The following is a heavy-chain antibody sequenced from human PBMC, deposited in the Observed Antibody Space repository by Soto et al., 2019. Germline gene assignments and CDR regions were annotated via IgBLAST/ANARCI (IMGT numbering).Heavy chain of an antibody. V-gene: IGHV1-24*01. J-gene: IGHJ4*02. CDR2: FDPEDGET. CDR3: ATEQRAGISTYYFDY. D-gene: IGHD2-2*01. Sequence: VASVKVSCKVSGYTLTELSMHWVRQAPGKGLEWMGGFDPEDGETIYAQKFQGRVTMTEDTSTDTAYMELSSLRSEDTAVYYCATEQRAGISTYYFDYWGQGTLVTVSS. CDR1: GYTLTELS.